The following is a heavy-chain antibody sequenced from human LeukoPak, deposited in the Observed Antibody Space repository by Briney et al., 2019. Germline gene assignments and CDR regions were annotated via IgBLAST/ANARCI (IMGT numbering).Heavy chain of an antibody. CDR2: ISGSGGST. Sequence: PGGSLRLSCAASGFTFSSYAMSWVRQAPGKGLEWVSAISGSGGSTYYADPVKGRFTISRDNSKNTLYLQMNSLRAEDTAVYYCAKDQGMVATTGRYYFDYWGQGTLVTVSS. CDR3: AKDQGMVATTGRYYFDY. D-gene: IGHD5-12*01. CDR1: GFTFSSYA. J-gene: IGHJ4*02. V-gene: IGHV3-23*01.